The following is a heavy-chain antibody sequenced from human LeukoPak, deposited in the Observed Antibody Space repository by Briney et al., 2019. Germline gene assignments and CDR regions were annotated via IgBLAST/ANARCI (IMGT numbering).Heavy chain of an antibody. Sequence: ASVTVSCTASGYTFTSYGISWVRQAPGQGLEWMGWISAYNGNTNYAQKLQGRVTMTTDTSTSTAYMELRSLRSDDTAVYYCAREERYYDILTGYYYYFDYWGQGTLVTVSS. V-gene: IGHV1-18*01. CDR3: AREERYYDILTGYYYYFDY. CDR1: GYTFTSYG. CDR2: ISAYNGNT. D-gene: IGHD3-9*01. J-gene: IGHJ4*02.